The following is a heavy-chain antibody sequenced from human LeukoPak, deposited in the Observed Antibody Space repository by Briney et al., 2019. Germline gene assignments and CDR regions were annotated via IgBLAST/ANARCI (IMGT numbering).Heavy chain of an antibody. D-gene: IGHD2-21*01. CDR1: EFTVSRNY. CDR2: ISGSGGAT. V-gene: IGHV3-23*01. CDR3: AKDSGDWTRGSLLPRDYYFDY. Sequence: PAGGSLRLSCTASEFTVSRNYMPWVRQAPRKGLEWVSVISGSGGATYYADSVKGRFTISRDNSKNALYLQMDSLRPEDTALYYCAKDSGDWTRGSLLPRDYYFDYWGQGAQVTVSS. J-gene: IGHJ4*02.